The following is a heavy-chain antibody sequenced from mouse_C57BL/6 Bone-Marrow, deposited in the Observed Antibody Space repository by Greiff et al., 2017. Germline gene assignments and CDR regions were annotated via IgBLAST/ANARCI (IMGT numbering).Heavy chain of an antibody. J-gene: IGHJ4*01. CDR1: GYAFTNYL. D-gene: IGHD2-3*01. CDR3: SSPRSANDARRGYYYAMDY. CDR2: INPGSGGT. Sequence: QVQLQQPGAELVRPGTSVKVSCEASGYAFTNYLIEWVKQRPGQGLEWIGVINPGSGGTKNNEKFKGKATLPADKSSSTAYMQLSSLTSEDSAVCFCSSPRSANDARRGYYYAMDYWGQGTSVTVSS. V-gene: IGHV1-54*01.